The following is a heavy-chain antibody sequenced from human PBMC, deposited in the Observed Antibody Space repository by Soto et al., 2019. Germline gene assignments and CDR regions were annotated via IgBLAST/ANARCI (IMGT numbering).Heavy chain of an antibody. V-gene: IGHV1-18*01. CDR3: ARGRYGDY. Sequence: QVHLVQSGAEVKKPGASVKVSCKASGYTFTSYGITWVRQAPGQVLEWMGWISAHNGNTDYAQKLQGRVIVTRDTSTSTAYMELRRLRSDDTAVYYCARGRYGDYWGQGALVTVSS. CDR2: ISAHNGNT. CDR1: GYTFTSYG. D-gene: IGHD1-1*01. J-gene: IGHJ4*02.